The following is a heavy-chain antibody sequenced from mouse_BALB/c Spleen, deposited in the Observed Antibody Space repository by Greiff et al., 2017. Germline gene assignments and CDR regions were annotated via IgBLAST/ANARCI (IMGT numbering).Heavy chain of an antibody. CDR2: ISSGGSYT. J-gene: IGHJ2*01. D-gene: IGHD2-14*01. CDR1: GFTFSSYA. V-gene: IGHV5-9-1*01. CDR3: ARLDKVLDY. Sequence: EVMLVESGGGLVKPGGSLKLSCAASGFTFSSYAMSWVRQTPEKRLEWVATISSGGSYTYYPDSVKGRFTISRDNAKNTLYLQMSSLRSEDTAMYYCARLDKVLDYWGQGTTLTVSS.